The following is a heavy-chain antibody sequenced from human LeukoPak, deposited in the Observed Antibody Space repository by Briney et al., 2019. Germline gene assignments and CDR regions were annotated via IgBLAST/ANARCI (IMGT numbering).Heavy chain of an antibody. CDR3: AKEGLVPAARRDNWFDP. J-gene: IGHJ5*02. D-gene: IGHD2-2*01. Sequence: GGSLRLSCAASGFTFSSYGMHWVRQAPGKGLEWVAFIRYDGSNKYYADSVKGRFTISRDNSKNTLYLQMNSLRAEDTAVYYCAKEGLVPAARRDNWFDPWGQGTLVTVSS. CDR1: GFTFSSYG. V-gene: IGHV3-30*02. CDR2: IRYDGSNK.